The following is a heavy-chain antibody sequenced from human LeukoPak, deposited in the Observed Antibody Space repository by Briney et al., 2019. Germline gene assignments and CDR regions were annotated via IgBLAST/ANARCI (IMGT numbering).Heavy chain of an antibody. CDR3: ARIKRRTYYDILTGYYSDY. CDR2: IKQDGSEK. CDR1: GFTFSSYW. Sequence: GGSLRLSCAASGFTFSSYWMSWVRQAPGKGLEWVANIKQDGSEKYYVDSVKGRFTISRDNAKNSLYLQMNSLRAEDTAVYYCARIKRRTYYDILTGYYSDYWGQGTLVTVSS. V-gene: IGHV3-7*03. J-gene: IGHJ4*02. D-gene: IGHD3-9*01.